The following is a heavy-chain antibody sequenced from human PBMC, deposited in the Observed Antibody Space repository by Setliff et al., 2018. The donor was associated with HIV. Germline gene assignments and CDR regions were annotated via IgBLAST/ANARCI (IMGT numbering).Heavy chain of an antibody. J-gene: IGHJ4*02. CDR2: VTHSGRT. CDR3: ARSIVPVASGYYYFEY. Sequence: PSEPLSLTCAVYGGSFSGYYWSWIRQPPGKGLEWIGEVTHSGRTNYNPSLESRVTTSVDTSKKQFSLRLTSVTAADTAVYYCARSIVPVASGYYYFEYWGQGTLVTVSS. D-gene: IGHD3-3*01. CDR1: GGSFSGYY. V-gene: IGHV4-34*01.